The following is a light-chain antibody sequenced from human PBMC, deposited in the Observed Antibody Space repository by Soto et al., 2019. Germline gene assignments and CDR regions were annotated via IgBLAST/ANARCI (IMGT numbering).Light chain of an antibody. CDR1: QSVSSSY. Sequence: EIVLTQSPGTLSLSPGERATLSCRASQSVSSSYLAWYQQKPGQAPRLLIFDASSRAPGIPARFSASGTGTDFTLTISSLEPEDFAVYYCQQRSNWPPITFGQGTRLEI. V-gene: IGKV3D-20*02. J-gene: IGKJ5*01. CDR2: DAS. CDR3: QQRSNWPPIT.